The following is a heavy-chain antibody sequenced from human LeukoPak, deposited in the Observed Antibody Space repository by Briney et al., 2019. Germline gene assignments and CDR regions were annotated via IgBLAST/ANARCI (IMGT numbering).Heavy chain of an antibody. CDR3: ARGSRVAAAGYYYYGMDV. Sequence: GASVKVSCKASGYTFTSYGISWVRQAPGQGLEWMGWISAYNGNTNYAQKLQGRVTKTTDTSTSTAYMELRSLRSDDTAVYYCARGSRVAAAGYYYYGMDVWGQGTTVTVSS. V-gene: IGHV1-18*01. CDR1: GYTFTSYG. CDR2: ISAYNGNT. J-gene: IGHJ6*02. D-gene: IGHD6-13*01.